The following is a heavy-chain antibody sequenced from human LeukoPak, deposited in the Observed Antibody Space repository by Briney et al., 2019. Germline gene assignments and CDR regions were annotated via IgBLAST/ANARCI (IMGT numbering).Heavy chain of an antibody. CDR2: IYYSGTT. Sequence: SETLSLTCTVPGGSISTFYWSWIRQRPGKGLEWIGYIYYSGTTNYNPSLKSRVTISVDMSKSQFSLNLSSVTAADTALYYCARHGPLYDIWSAQFYFDYWGQGTLVAVSS. D-gene: IGHD3-3*01. V-gene: IGHV4-59*08. CDR1: GGSISTFY. CDR3: ARHGPLYDIWSAQFYFDY. J-gene: IGHJ4*02.